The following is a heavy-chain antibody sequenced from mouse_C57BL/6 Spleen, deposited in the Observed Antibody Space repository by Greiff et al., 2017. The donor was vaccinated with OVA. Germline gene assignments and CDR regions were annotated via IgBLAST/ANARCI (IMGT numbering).Heavy chain of an antibody. D-gene: IGHD4-1*01. CDR2: INPSTGGT. J-gene: IGHJ1*03. CDR3: ARRSGTLWYFDV. Sequence: EVQLVESGPELVKPGASVKISCKASGYSFTGYYMNWVKQSPEKSLEWIGEINPSTGGTTYNQKFKAKATLTVDKSSSTAYMQLKSLTSEDSAVYYCARRSGTLWYFDVWGTGTTVTVSS. V-gene: IGHV1-42*01. CDR1: GYSFTGYY.